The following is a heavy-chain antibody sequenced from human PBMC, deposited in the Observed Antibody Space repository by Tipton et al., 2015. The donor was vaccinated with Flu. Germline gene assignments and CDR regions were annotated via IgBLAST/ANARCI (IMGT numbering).Heavy chain of an antibody. D-gene: IGHD3-22*01. J-gene: IGHJ4*02. CDR2: QYYTGST. V-gene: IGHV4-59*01. CDR1: GVSISTYY. CDR3: AAGAAYDSGGFHPYFDY. Sequence: TLSLTCTVSGVSISTYYWTWIRQPPGKGLEWITYQYYTGSTNYNPSLKSRVTISIDTSKNQFSLRLNSVTAADTAVYYCAAGAAYDSGGFHPYFDYWGQGILVTVSS.